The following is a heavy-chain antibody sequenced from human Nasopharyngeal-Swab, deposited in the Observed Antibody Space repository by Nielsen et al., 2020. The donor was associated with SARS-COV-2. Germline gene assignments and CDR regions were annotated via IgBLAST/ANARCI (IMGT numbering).Heavy chain of an antibody. V-gene: IGHV3-33*01. CDR1: GFTFSIYG. D-gene: IGHD3-22*01. CDR3: ARAPSPDDSSGGGY. CDR2: IWYDGSNK. Sequence: GGSLRLACVACGFTFSIYGMHWVRQAPGKGLEWLASIWYDGSNKYYAGSVKGRFTISRDNSKNTVYLQTNSLRGEDTAVYYCARAPSPDDSSGGGYWGQGTLVTVSS. J-gene: IGHJ4*02.